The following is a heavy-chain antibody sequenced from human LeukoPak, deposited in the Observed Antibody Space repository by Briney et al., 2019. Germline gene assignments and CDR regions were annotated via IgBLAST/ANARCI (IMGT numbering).Heavy chain of an antibody. J-gene: IGHJ3*02. CDR1: GYTFTSYG. CDR3: ARDLYYYESSGYDDAFDI. V-gene: IGHV1-18*01. D-gene: IGHD3-22*01. Sequence: ASVKVSCKASGYTFTSYGISWVRQAPGQGLEWMGWISAYNGDTYYVQNLQGRVTMTTDTSTSTAYMELRSLRSDDTAVYYCARDLYYYESSGYDDAFDIWGQGTMVTVSS. CDR2: ISAYNGDT.